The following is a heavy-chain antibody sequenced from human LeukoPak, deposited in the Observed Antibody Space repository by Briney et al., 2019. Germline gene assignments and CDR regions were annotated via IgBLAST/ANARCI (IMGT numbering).Heavy chain of an antibody. V-gene: IGHV4-38-2*02. CDR3: ARRNYGFYYFDY. CDR2: IYHSGTT. Sequence: SETLSLTCTVSGNSIISAYYWGWIRQPPGKGLEWIGNIYHSGTTYYKPSLKSRVTISVDTSTNQFSLKLSSVTAADTAVYYCARRNYGFYYFDYWGQGTLVIVSS. CDR1: GNSIISAYY. D-gene: IGHD3-10*01. J-gene: IGHJ4*02.